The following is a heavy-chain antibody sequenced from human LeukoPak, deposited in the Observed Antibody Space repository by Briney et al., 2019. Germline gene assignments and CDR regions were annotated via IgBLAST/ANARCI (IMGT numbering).Heavy chain of an antibody. Sequence: ASVKVSCKASGYTFTTYGISWVRQAPGQGLEWMGWISAYNGNTKYAQRLQGRVTMTTDTSTSTAYVELRSLRSDDTAVYYCARVSAYYYDSTFDYWGQGTLVTVSS. CDR2: ISAYNGNT. D-gene: IGHD3-22*01. CDR1: GYTFTTYG. CDR3: ARVSAYYYDSTFDY. V-gene: IGHV1-18*01. J-gene: IGHJ4*02.